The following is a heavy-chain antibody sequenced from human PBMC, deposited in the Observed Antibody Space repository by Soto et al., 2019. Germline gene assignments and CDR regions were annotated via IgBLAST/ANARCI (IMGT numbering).Heavy chain of an antibody. J-gene: IGHJ4*02. CDR1: GFTFSSYS. CDR3: ARDSLDSSGWYGDY. V-gene: IGHV3-21*01. Sequence: TGGSLRLSCAASGFTFSSYSMKWVRQAPGKGLEWVSSISSSSSYIYYADSVKGRFTISRDNAKNSLYLQMNSLRAEDTAVYYCARDSLDSSGWYGDYWGQGTLVTVSS. CDR2: ISSSSSYI. D-gene: IGHD6-19*01.